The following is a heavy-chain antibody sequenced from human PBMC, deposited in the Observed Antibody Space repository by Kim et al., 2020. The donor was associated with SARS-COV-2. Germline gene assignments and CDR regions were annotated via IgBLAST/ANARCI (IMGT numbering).Heavy chain of an antibody. CDR1: GFSLSTTGVG. V-gene: IGHV2-5*02. J-gene: IGHJ3*02. D-gene: IGHD1-1*01. Sequence: SGPTLVNPTQTLTLTCTFSGFSLSTTGVGVGWIRQPPGKALECLALIYWDDDKRYSPSLKSRLTITKDTSKNQVVLIMTNMDPVDTATYYCAHRLVGYNWNDDRGAFDIWGQGTMVTVSS. CDR2: IYWDDDK. CDR3: AHRLVGYNWNDDRGAFDI.